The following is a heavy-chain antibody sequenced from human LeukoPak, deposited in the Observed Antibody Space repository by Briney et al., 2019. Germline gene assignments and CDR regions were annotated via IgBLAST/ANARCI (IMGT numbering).Heavy chain of an antibody. CDR3: ARDHNASVFDY. CDR2: TNHSGST. Sequence: SETLSLTCAVYGGSFSGYYWSWIRQPPGKGLEWIGETNHSGSTNYNPSLKSRVTISVDTSKNQSSLKLSSVTAADTAVYYCARDHNASVFDYWGQGTLVTVSS. CDR1: GGSFSGYY. J-gene: IGHJ4*02. D-gene: IGHD1-1*01. V-gene: IGHV4-34*01.